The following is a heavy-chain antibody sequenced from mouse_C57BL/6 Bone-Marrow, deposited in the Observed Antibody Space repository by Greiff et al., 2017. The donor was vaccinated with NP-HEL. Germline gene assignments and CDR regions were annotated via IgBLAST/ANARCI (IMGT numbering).Heavy chain of an antibody. CDR3: ARQGDSSGYNAMDY. CDR2: INPSTGGT. Sequence: EVQLQQSGPELVKPGASVKISCKASGYSFTGYYMNWVKQSPEKSLEWIGEINPSTGGTTYNQKFKAKATLTVDKSSSTAYMQLKSLTSEDSAVYYCARQGDSSGYNAMDYWGQGTSVTVSS. V-gene: IGHV1-42*01. CDR1: GYSFTGYY. J-gene: IGHJ4*01. D-gene: IGHD3-2*02.